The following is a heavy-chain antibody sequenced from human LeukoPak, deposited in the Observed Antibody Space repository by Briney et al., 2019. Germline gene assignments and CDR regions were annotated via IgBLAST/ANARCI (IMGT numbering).Heavy chain of an antibody. Sequence: PSETLSLTCIVSGGSISSYYWSWIRQPPGKGLEWIGYIYYSGSTNYNPSLKSRVAISVDTSKNQFSLKLSSVTAADTAVYYCARVIAVAGAFNAFDIWGQGTMVTVSS. D-gene: IGHD6-19*01. CDR1: GGSISSYY. J-gene: IGHJ3*02. V-gene: IGHV4-59*01. CDR3: ARVIAVAGAFNAFDI. CDR2: IYYSGST.